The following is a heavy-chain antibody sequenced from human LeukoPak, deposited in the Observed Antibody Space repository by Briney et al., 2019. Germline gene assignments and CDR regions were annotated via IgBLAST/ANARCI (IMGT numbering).Heavy chain of an antibody. D-gene: IGHD2-15*01. V-gene: IGHV3-48*01. CDR3: ARRRSGLVDH. J-gene: IGHJ5*02. CDR1: GFTFSSYS. Sequence: PGGSLRLSCAASGFTFSSYSMNWVRQAPGKGLEWVSYISSSSTTTYYADSVKGRFTISRDNAKNSLYLQMNSLRVEDTAVYYCARRRSGLVDHWGQGTLVTVSS. CDR2: ISSSSTTT.